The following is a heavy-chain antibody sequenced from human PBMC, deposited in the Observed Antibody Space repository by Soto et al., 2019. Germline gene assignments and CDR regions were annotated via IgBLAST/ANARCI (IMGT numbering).Heavy chain of an antibody. Sequence: EAQLGESGGALIQPGGSLRLSCGASVLSVSANSMGCVRQAPGRGLEWVSVMYAGGDTHYADSVKGRFTISRDKSENTLYRHRNSLRDEDTGVYFCVSRIPSWVFDYWGLGNLVTVSS. V-gene: IGHV3-53*01. CDR3: VSRIPSWVFDY. CDR1: VLSVSANS. D-gene: IGHD2-21*01. J-gene: IGHJ4*01. CDR2: MYAGGDT.